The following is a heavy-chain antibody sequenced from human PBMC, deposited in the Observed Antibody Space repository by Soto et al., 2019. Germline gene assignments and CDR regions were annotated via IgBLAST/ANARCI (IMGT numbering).Heavy chain of an antibody. CDR3: ARGFNSALDI. CDR1: GFIFSSYW. V-gene: IGHV3-7*01. CDR2: IKQDGSEK. Sequence: EVHLVESGGGLVQPGGSLRLSCAATGFIFSSYWMSWVRQAPGKGLEWVANIKQDGSEKYYVDSAKGRFTISRDNAKNSLHLQMNSLRAEDTAVYYCARGFNSALDIWGQGTMVTVSS. J-gene: IGHJ3*02.